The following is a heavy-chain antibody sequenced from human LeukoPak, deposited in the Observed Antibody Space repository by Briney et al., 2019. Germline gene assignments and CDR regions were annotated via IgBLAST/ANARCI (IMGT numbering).Heavy chain of an antibody. D-gene: IGHD3-10*01. CDR2: ISAYNGNT. Sequence: GASVKVSCKASGYTFTSYGISWVRQAPGQGLEWMGWISAYNGNTNYAQKLQGRVTMTTDTSTSTAYMELRSLRSDDTAVYYCARDSSSGSYPRYYYYYGMDVWGQGTTVTVSS. CDR3: ARDSSSGSYPRYYYYYGMDV. J-gene: IGHJ6*02. CDR1: GYTFTSYG. V-gene: IGHV1-18*01.